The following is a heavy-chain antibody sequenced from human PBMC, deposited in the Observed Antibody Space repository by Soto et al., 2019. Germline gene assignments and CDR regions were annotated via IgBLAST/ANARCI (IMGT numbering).Heavy chain of an antibody. Sequence: SETLSLTCTVSGGSISSYYWSWIRQPPGKGLEWIGYIYYSGSTNYNPSLKSRVTISVDTSKNQFSLKLSSVTAADTAVYYCARIIAAQSPFPDYWGQGTLVTVSS. D-gene: IGHD6-6*01. CDR2: IYYSGST. CDR1: GGSISSYY. V-gene: IGHV4-59*08. J-gene: IGHJ4*02. CDR3: ARIIAAQSPFPDY.